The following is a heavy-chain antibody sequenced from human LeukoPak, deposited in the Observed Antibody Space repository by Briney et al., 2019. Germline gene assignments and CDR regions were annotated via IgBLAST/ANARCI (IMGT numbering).Heavy chain of an antibody. CDR2: INHSGST. CDR1: GGSFSGYY. D-gene: IGHD2-2*02. J-gene: IGHJ6*03. CDR3: ASADCSSTSCYRGAYYYYYYMDV. Sequence: SETLSLTCAVYGGSFSGYYWSWIRQPPGKGLEWIGEINHSGSTNYNPSLKSRVTISVDTSKNQFSLKLSSVTAADTAVYYCASADCSSTSCYRGAYYYYYYMDVWGKGTTVTVSS. V-gene: IGHV4-34*01.